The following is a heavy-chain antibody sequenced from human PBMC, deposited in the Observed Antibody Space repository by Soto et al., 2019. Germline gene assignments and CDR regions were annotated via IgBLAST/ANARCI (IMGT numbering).Heavy chain of an antibody. J-gene: IGHJ4*02. V-gene: IGHV3-33*01. CDR3: ARDSAFKGSYGHIDY. Sequence: PGGSLRLSCAASGFTFSSYGMHWVRQAPGKGLEWVAVIWYDGSNKYYADSVKGRSTISRDNSKNTLYLQMNSLRAEDTAVYYCARDSAFKGSYGHIDYWGQGTLVTVSS. CDR2: IWYDGSNK. CDR1: GFTFSSYG. D-gene: IGHD5-18*01.